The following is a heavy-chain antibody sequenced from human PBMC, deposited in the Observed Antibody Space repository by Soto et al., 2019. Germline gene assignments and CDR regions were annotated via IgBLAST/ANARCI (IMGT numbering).Heavy chain of an antibody. D-gene: IGHD2-2*02. CDR3: ARGRVKSVCSSTSCHRYYYYYYMDV. CDR2: INHSGST. J-gene: IGHJ6*03. CDR1: GGSFSGYY. V-gene: IGHV4-34*01. Sequence: SETLSLTCAVYGGSFSGYYWSWIRQPPGKGLEWIGEINHSGSTNYNPSLKSRVTISVDTSKNQFSLKLSSVTAADTAVYYCARGRVKSVCSSTSCHRYYYYYYMDVWGKGTTVTVSS.